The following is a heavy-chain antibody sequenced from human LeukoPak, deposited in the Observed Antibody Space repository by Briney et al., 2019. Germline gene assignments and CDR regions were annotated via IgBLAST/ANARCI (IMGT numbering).Heavy chain of an antibody. D-gene: IGHD5-18*01. CDR2: ISGSSNDI. CDR3: ARETGGYSYGYFVY. Sequence: PGGSLRLSCAASGFSFSGSYMSWIRQAPGKGLEWVSYISGSSNDINYADSVKGRFTVSRDNAKNSLYLQMNSLRAEDTALYYCARETGGYSYGYFVYWGQGTLVTVSS. J-gene: IGHJ4*02. CDR1: GFSFSGSY. V-gene: IGHV3-11*05.